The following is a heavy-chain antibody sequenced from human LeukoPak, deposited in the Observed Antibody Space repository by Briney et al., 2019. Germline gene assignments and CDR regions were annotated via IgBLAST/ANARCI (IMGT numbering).Heavy chain of an antibody. J-gene: IGHJ4*02. Sequence: PSETLSLTCAVYGGSFSGYYWSWIRQPPGKGLEWIGEINHSGSTNYNPSLKSRVTISVDTSKNHFSLRLSSVTAADTAVYYCARGTLYSGWSYYFDYWGQGTLVRVSS. CDR3: ARGTLYSGWSYYFDY. V-gene: IGHV4-34*01. CDR1: GGSFSGYY. CDR2: INHSGST. D-gene: IGHD6-19*01.